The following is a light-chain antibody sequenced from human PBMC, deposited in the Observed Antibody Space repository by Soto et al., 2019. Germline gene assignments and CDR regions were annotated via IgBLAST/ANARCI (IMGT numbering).Light chain of an antibody. Sequence: QSVLTQPPSASGTPGQRVTISCSGRSSNIGSNTVNWYQQLPGTAPKLLIYSNNQRPSGVPDRFSGSKSGTSASLAISGLQSEDEADYYCAAWDDSLNGWVFGVGTKLTVL. J-gene: IGLJ3*02. V-gene: IGLV1-44*01. CDR1: SSNIGSNT. CDR3: AAWDDSLNGWV. CDR2: SNN.